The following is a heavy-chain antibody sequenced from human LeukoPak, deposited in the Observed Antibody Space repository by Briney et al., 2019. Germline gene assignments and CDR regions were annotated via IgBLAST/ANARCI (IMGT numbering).Heavy chain of an antibody. J-gene: IGHJ4*02. CDR3: TTDPDYYDSSGYFDY. Sequence: PGGSLRLSCAASGFTFSNAWMSWVRQAPGKGLEWVGRIKSKTDGGTTDYAAPVKGRFTISRDDSKNTLYLQMNSLKTEDPAAYYCTTDPDYYDSSGYFDYWGQGTWSPSPQ. V-gene: IGHV3-15*01. CDR1: GFTFSNAW. CDR2: IKSKTDGGTT. D-gene: IGHD3-22*01.